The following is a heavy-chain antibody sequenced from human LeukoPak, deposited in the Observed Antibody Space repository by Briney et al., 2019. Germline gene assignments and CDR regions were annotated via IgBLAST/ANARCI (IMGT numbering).Heavy chain of an antibody. V-gene: IGHV3-23*01. D-gene: IGHD6-19*01. CDR2: LSGSGGST. Sequence: GGSLRLSCDASGFTFSTYAMSWVRQAPGEGLEWVSGLSGSGGSTWYADSVKGRFTISRDNSKNTVYLHMNSLRAEDTAVYYCASLAVAGIDYWGQGTLVTVSS. J-gene: IGHJ4*02. CDR1: GFTFSTYA. CDR3: ASLAVAGIDY.